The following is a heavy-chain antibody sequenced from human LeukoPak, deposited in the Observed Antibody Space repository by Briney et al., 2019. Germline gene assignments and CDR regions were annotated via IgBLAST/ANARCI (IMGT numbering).Heavy chain of an antibody. V-gene: IGHV4-34*01. D-gene: IGHD2-15*01. CDR2: INHSGST. CDR3: ARGVAQRSPPPRSYYYYYMDV. CDR1: GGSFSGYY. J-gene: IGHJ6*03. Sequence: ETLSLTCAVYGGSFSGYYWSWIRQPPGKGLEWIGEINHSGSTNYNPSLKSRVTISVDTSKNQFSLKLSSVTAADTAVYYCARGVAQRSPPPRSYYYYYMDVWGKGTTVTVSS.